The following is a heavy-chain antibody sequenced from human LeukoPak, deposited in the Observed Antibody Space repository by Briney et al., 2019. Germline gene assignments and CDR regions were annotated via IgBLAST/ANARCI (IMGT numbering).Heavy chain of an antibody. V-gene: IGHV1-69*01. Sequence: SVKVSCKASGGTFSSYAISWVRQAPGQGLEWMGGIIPIFGTANYTQKFQGRVTITADESTSTAYMELSSLRSEDTAVYYCARGGYVGRDGDNLVTPDYWGQGTLVTVSS. CDR3: ARGGYVGRDGDNLVTPDY. D-gene: IGHD5-24*01. CDR2: IIPIFGTA. CDR1: GGTFSSYA. J-gene: IGHJ4*02.